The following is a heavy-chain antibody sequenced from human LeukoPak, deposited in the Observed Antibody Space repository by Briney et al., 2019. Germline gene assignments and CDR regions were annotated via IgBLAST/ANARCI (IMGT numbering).Heavy chain of an antibody. CDR3: ARREGPVGPKDY. CDR1: AGSISSSSYY. CDR2: IYYSGST. D-gene: IGHD1-26*01. V-gene: IGHV4-39*01. Sequence: PSETLSLTCTFSAGSISSSSYYWGWIRQPPGKGLEWIGSIYYSGSTYYNPSLKSRVTISVDTSKNQFSLKLSSVTAADTAVYYCARREGPVGPKDYWGQGTLVTVSS. J-gene: IGHJ4*02.